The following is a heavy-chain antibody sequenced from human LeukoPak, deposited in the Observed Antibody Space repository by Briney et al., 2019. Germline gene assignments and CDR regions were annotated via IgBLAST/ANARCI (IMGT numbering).Heavy chain of an antibody. CDR2: ISGYNGYT. Sequence: ASVKVSCKASGYTFTNYGVSWVRQAPGQGLEWMGWISGYNGYTNYAQKFQFRVTMTTDTSTSTAYMELRSMTSDDTAVYYCARDKAVTTELTQYFHHWGQGTLVTVSS. D-gene: IGHD4-11*01. J-gene: IGHJ1*01. CDR3: ARDKAVTTELTQYFHH. V-gene: IGHV1-18*01. CDR1: GYTFTNYG.